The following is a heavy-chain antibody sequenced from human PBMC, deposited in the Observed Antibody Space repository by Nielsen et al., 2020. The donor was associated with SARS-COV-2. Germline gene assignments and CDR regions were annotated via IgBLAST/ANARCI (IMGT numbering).Heavy chain of an antibody. CDR2: INEDGSVV. D-gene: IGHD4-11*01. CDR3: ARDAAYSRFDY. V-gene: IGHV3-7*05. J-gene: IGHJ4*02. CDR1: GLIFSSSW. Sequence: GESLKTSCAASGLIFSSSWMVWVRQAPGKGLEWVANINEDGSVVNYVDSVEGRFTISRDNAGKSLYLQMNSLRAEDTAVYYCARDAAYSRFDYGGQGTLVTVSS.